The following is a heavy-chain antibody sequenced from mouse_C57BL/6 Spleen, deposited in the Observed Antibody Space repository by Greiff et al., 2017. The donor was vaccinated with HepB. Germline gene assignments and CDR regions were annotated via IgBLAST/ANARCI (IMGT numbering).Heavy chain of an antibody. Sequence: DVQLQESGPELVKPGASVKIPCKASGYTFTDYNMDWVKQSHGKSLEWIGDINPNNGGTIYNQKFKGKATLTVDKSSSTADMELRSLTSEDTAVYYCARTTGAMDYWGQGTSVTVSS. CDR1: GYTFTDYN. CDR2: INPNNGGT. CDR3: ARTTGAMDY. D-gene: IGHD6-1*01. V-gene: IGHV1-18*01. J-gene: IGHJ4*01.